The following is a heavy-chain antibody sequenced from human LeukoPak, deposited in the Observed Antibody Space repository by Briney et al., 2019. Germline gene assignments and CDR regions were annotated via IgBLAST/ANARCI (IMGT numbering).Heavy chain of an antibody. CDR2: IIPILGIA. V-gene: IGHV1-69*04. Sequence: SVTVSCKASGGTFSSYAISWVRQAPGQGLEWMGRIIPILGIANYAQKFQGRVTITADKSTSTAYMELSSLRSEDTAVYYCARAGVAAAGTLDYWGQGTLVTVSS. J-gene: IGHJ4*02. CDR3: ARAGVAAAGTLDY. D-gene: IGHD6-13*01. CDR1: GGTFSSYA.